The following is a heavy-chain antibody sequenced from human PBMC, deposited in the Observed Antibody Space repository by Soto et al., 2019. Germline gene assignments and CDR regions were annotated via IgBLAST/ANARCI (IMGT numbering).Heavy chain of an antibody. CDR2: INHSGCT. CDR1: DGSFSGYY. Sequence: QVQLQQWGAGLLKPSETLSLTCAVYDGSFSGYYWSWIRQPPGKGLEWIGEINHSGCTNYNPSLKSRVTLSVDTSKNQFSLKLSSVTAADTAVYYCARGVEELAGTLDYWGQGTLVTVSS. CDR3: ARGVEELAGTLDY. V-gene: IGHV4-34*01. D-gene: IGHD6-19*01. J-gene: IGHJ4*02.